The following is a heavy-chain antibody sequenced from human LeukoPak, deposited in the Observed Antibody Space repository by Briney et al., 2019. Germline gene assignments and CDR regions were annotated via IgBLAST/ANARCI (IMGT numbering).Heavy chain of an antibody. CDR3: ARAGATTVTYDY. Sequence: ASVKVSCKASGYTFTSYDINWVRQATGQGLEWMGWMNPNSGNTGYAQKFQGRITMTRNTSLSTAYMELRSLRSDDTAVYYCARAGATTVTYDYWGQGTLVTVSS. V-gene: IGHV1-8*01. CDR1: GYTFTSYD. D-gene: IGHD4-17*01. CDR2: MNPNSGNT. J-gene: IGHJ4*02.